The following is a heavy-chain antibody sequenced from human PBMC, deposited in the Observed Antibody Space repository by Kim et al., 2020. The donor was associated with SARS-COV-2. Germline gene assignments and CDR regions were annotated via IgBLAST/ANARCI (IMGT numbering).Heavy chain of an antibody. Sequence: GGSLRLSCAASGFTFSSYGMHWVRQAPGKGLEWVAVISYDGSNKYYADSVKGRFTISRDNSKNTLYLQMNSLRAEDTAVYYCAKDFVAGGCGGDCWGGLPYYYYGMDVWSQGTTVTVSS. J-gene: IGHJ6*02. V-gene: IGHV3-30*18. CDR2: ISYDGSNK. CDR3: AKDFVAGGCGGDCWGGLPYYYYGMDV. CDR1: GFTFSSYG. D-gene: IGHD2-21*02.